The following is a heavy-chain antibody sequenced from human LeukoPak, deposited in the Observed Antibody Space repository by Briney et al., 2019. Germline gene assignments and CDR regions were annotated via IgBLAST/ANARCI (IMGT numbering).Heavy chain of an antibody. V-gene: IGHV4-61*01. CDR1: GDSVSSGSYY. J-gene: IGHJ5*02. D-gene: IGHD3-3*01. CDR3: ARDYSRGNDFWSGYKLNNWFDP. CDR2: IYYSGST. Sequence: PSETLSLTCTVSGDSVSSGSYYWSWIRQPPGKGLEWIGYIYYSGSTNYNPSLKSRVTISVDTSKNQFSLKLSSVTAADTAVYYCARDYSRGNDFWSGYKLNNWFDPWGQGTLVTVSS.